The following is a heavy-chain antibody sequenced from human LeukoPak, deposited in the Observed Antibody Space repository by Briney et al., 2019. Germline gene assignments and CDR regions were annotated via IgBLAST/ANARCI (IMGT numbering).Heavy chain of an antibody. V-gene: IGHV3-7*01. CDR1: GFTFNNYY. J-gene: IGHJ4*02. D-gene: IGHD6-19*01. CDR3: ARDSGWYPVDY. Sequence: GGSLRLSXAASGFTFNNYYMSWVRQAPGKGLEWVANIKQDGSEKNYVDSVKGRFTISRDNAKNSLYLQMNSLRAEDTAVYYCARDSGWYPVDYWGRGTLVTVSS. CDR2: IKQDGSEK.